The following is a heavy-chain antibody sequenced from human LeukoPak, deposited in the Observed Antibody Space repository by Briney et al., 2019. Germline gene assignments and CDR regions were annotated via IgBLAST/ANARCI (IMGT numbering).Heavy chain of an antibody. J-gene: IGHJ6*02. D-gene: IGHD3-9*01. CDR1: GFTLRSYA. V-gene: IGHV3-23*01. Sequence: GGSLRLSCAASGFTLRSYAVSWVRQAPGKGLEWVSAIGGSGGSTYYADSVKGRFTISRDNSKNTLYLQMNSLRAEDTAVYYCAKSAGYYAGYYYYGMDVWGQGTTVTVSS. CDR2: IGGSGGST. CDR3: AKSAGYYAGYYYYGMDV.